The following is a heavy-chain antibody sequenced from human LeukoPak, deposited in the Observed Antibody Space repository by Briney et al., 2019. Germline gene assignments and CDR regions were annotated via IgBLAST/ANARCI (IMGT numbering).Heavy chain of an antibody. CDR2: IYYSGST. V-gene: IGHV4-59*11. Sequence: SETLSLTCTVSGGSISSHYWSWIRQPPGKGLEWIGYIYYSGSTNYYPSLKSRVTISVDTSKNQFSLKLSSVTAADTAVYYCARATPYYMDVWGKGTTVTVSS. J-gene: IGHJ6*03. CDR1: GGSISSHY. CDR3: ARATPYYMDV.